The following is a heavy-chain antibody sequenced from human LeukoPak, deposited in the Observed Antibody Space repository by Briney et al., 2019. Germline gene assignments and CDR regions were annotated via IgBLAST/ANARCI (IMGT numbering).Heavy chain of an antibody. CDR1: GGSISSYY. CDR2: IYYSGST. CDR3: ARGGVPKYYYYYMDV. J-gene: IGHJ6*03. V-gene: IGHV4-59*12. Sequence: PSETLSLTCTVSGGSISSYYWSWIRQPPGKGLEWIGYIYYSGSTNYNPSLKSRVTISVDTSKNQFSLKLSSVTAADTAVYYCARGGVPKYYYYYMDVSGKGTTVTVSS.